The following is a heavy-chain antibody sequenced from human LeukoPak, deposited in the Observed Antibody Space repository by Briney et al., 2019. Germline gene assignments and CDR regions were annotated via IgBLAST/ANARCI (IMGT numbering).Heavy chain of an antibody. Sequence: SETLSLTCAVYGGSFSGYYWSWIRQPPGKGLEWIGEINHSGSTNYNPSLKSRVTISVDTSKNQFSLKLSSVTAADTAVYYCARDHVLRYFDWLLGPNYYYYYMDVWGKGTTVTVSS. V-gene: IGHV4-34*01. CDR3: ARDHVLRYFDWLLGPNYYYYYMDV. J-gene: IGHJ6*03. CDR1: GGSFSGYY. D-gene: IGHD3-9*01. CDR2: INHSGST.